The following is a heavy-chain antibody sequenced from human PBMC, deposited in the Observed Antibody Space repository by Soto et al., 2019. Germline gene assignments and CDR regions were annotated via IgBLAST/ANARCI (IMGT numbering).Heavy chain of an antibody. V-gene: IGHV4-39*01. CDR1: GVSISSSSYY. Sequence: SETLSLTCTVSGVSISSSSYYWGCIHQPPGKGLEWIGSIYYSGSTYYNPSLKSRVTISVDTSKNQFSLKLRSVTAADTAVYYCARRTGKITIFGVVTGSYYYYYMDVWGKGTTVTVSS. J-gene: IGHJ6*03. D-gene: IGHD3-3*01. CDR2: IYYSGST. CDR3: ARRTGKITIFGVVTGSYYYYYMDV.